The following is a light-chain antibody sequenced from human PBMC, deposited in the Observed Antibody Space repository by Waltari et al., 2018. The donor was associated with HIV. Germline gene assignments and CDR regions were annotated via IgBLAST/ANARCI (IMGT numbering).Light chain of an antibody. Sequence: AIRITQSPSSFSASPGDRVTITCRASQGISSYLAWYQQKPGKAPKLLIYAASTLQSGVLSRFSGSGSGTDFTLTISCLQSEDFATYYCQQYYSYPPNTFGQGTKLEIK. J-gene: IGKJ2*01. V-gene: IGKV1-8*01. CDR3: QQYYSYPPNT. CDR2: AAS. CDR1: QGISSY.